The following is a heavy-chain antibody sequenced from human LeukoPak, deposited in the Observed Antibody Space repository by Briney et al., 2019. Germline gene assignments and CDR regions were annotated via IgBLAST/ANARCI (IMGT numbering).Heavy chain of an antibody. CDR3: AIYRIAVAVEYYFDY. Sequence: ASVKVSCKASGYTFTSYGISWVRQAPGQGLEWMGWISAYNGNTNYAQRLQGRVTMTTDTSTSTAYMELRSLRSDDTAVYYCAIYRIAVAVEYYFDYWGQGTLVTVSS. J-gene: IGHJ4*02. V-gene: IGHV1-18*01. D-gene: IGHD6-19*01. CDR2: ISAYNGNT. CDR1: GYTFTSYG.